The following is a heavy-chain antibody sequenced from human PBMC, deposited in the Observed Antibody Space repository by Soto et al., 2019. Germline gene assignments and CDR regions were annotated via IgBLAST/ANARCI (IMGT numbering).Heavy chain of an antibody. Sequence: VQLVQSGSEVKKPGASVKVSCKTSGYTFTNYGVSWVRQAPGQGLEWMGWINIYNGNTNYAQRLQGRVTMTADTSTRTAYMDLRNLSFNDTAVYFCARMVRTAAAARLFYWGQGTLVTVSS. J-gene: IGHJ1*01. CDR3: ARMVRTAAAARLFY. V-gene: IGHV1-18*01. CDR2: INIYNGNT. CDR1: GYTFTNYG. D-gene: IGHD6-13*01.